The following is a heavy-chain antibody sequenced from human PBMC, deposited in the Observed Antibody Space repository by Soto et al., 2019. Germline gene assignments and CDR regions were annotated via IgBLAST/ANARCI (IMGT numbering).Heavy chain of an antibody. CDR2: IYGSGGST. Sequence: EVQLLESGGGLVQPVGSLRLSCAASGFTFKNYAMTWVRQAPGKGLEWVSLIYGSGGSTDYADSVKGRFTISRDNSKNMLYVQMNSLRDEDTAVYYCARKDVAFDYWGQGIPVTVSS. CDR1: GFTFKNYA. V-gene: IGHV3-23*01. J-gene: IGHJ4*02. CDR3: ARKDVAFDY. D-gene: IGHD5-12*01.